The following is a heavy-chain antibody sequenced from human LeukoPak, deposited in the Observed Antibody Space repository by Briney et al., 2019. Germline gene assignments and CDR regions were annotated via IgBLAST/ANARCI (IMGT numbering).Heavy chain of an antibody. Sequence: ASVKVSCKASGYTFTGYYMHWVRQAPGQGLEWMGWINPNSGGTNYAQKFQGRVTMTRDTSISTAYMELSRLRSDDTAVYYCARSGLLWFGELLGGFDYWGQGTLVTVSS. CDR1: GYTFTGYY. CDR2: INPNSGGT. CDR3: ARSGLLWFGELLGGFDY. J-gene: IGHJ4*02. D-gene: IGHD3-10*01. V-gene: IGHV1-2*02.